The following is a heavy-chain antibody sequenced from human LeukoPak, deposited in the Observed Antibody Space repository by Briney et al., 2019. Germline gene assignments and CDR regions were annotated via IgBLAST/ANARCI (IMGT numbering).Heavy chain of an antibody. CDR3: ARDGGYSYCYPLDY. CDR2: ISSSSSYI. V-gene: IGHV3-21*01. CDR1: GFTFSSYS. D-gene: IGHD5-18*01. J-gene: IGHJ4*02. Sequence: GGSLRLSCAASGFTFSSYSMNWVRQAPGKGLEWVSSISSSSSYIYYADSVKGRFTISRDNAKNSLYLQMNSLRAEDTAVYYCARDGGYSYCYPLDYWGQGTLVTVSS.